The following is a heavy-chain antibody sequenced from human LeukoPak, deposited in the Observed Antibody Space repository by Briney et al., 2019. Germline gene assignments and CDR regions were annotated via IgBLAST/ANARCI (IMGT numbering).Heavy chain of an antibody. J-gene: IGHJ4*02. CDR1: GFTFSTYT. V-gene: IGHV3-21*01. CDR2: ISASTSYI. Sequence: GGSLRLSCAASGFTFSTYTMNWVRQTPGKGLEWVSSISASTSYINYADSVKGRFTISRDNAENSLYLQMNSLRAEDTAVYYCARDRGADYWGQGTLVTVSS. CDR3: ARDRGADY. D-gene: IGHD5-12*01.